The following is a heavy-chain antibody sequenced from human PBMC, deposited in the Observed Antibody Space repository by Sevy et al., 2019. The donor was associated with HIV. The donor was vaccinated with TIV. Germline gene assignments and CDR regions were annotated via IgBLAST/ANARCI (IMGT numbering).Heavy chain of an antibody. J-gene: IGHJ4*02. V-gene: IGHV1-18*01. Sequence: ASVKVSCKASGYTFTNYHITWVRQAPGQGLEWMGWITAYNGNTNYAQRLQGRVTMTTDTSTSTAYMELRSLRSDDTAVYYCATGLPGEYVDCSSCYSDYFAYWGQGTLVTVSS. CDR1: GYTFTNYH. D-gene: IGHD2-15*01. CDR3: ATGLPGEYVDCSSCYSDYFAY. CDR2: ITAYNGNT.